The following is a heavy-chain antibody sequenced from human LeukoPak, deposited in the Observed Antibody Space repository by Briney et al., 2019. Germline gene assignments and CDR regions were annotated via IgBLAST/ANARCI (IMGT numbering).Heavy chain of an antibody. J-gene: IGHJ4*01. CDR1: GFTFSSYW. CDR2: INSDGSST. D-gene: IGHD3-22*01. CDR3: ARQTIDITMIDY. Sequence: AGGSVRLSCAASGFTFSSYWMHWVRQAPGKGLVWVSRINSDGSSTSYADSVKGRFTISRDNAKNTLYLQMNSLRAEDTAVYYCARQTIDITMIDYWGHGTLVTDSS. V-gene: IGHV3-74*01.